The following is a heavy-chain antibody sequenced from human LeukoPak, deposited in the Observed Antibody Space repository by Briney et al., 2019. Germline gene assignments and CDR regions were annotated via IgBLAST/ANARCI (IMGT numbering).Heavy chain of an antibody. CDR3: ARDLSGDILAGRRYHYYGMDV. D-gene: IGHD3-9*01. CDR2: IWYDGRNK. V-gene: IGHV3-33*01. CDR1: GFPFSRYG. Sequence: PGGSLRLSCGASGFPFSRYGIHWVRQAPGKGLEWVAVIWYDGRNKYYADSVKGRFSISRDNSKNTVYLQINSLRAEDTAVYYCARDLSGDILAGRRYHYYGMDVWGQGTTVTVSS. J-gene: IGHJ6*02.